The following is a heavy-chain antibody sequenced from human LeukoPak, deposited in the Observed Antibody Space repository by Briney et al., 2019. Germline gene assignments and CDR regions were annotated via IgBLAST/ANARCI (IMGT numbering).Heavy chain of an antibody. V-gene: IGHV4-30-2*06. J-gene: IGHJ3*02. CDR1: GDSISSGGYH. D-gene: IGHD1-1*01. CDR2: IYHSGSA. Sequence: PSETLSLTCLVSGDSISSGGYHRDWLRQSPGRGLEWIGYIYHSGSAYYNPSLESRVTTSVDKSKNQFSLKLNSVTAADTALYYCARERGGWNGNDAFDIWGQGTMVSVSS. CDR3: ARERGGWNGNDAFDI.